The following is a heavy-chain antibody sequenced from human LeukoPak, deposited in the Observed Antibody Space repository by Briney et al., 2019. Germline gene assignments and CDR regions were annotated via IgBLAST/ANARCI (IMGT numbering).Heavy chain of an antibody. Sequence: GGSVKVSCKASGYTFTGYYMHWVRQAPGQGLEWMGWINPNSGGTNYAQKFQGRVTMTRDTSISTAYMELSRLKSDDTAVYYCARDFGEGFSRFVIDYWGQGTLVTVSS. J-gene: IGHJ4*02. CDR3: ARDFGEGFSRFVIDY. CDR2: INPNSGGT. V-gene: IGHV1-2*02. CDR1: GYTFTGYY. D-gene: IGHD3-10*01.